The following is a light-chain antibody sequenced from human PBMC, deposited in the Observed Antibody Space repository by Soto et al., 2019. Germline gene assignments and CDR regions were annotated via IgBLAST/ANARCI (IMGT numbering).Light chain of an antibody. CDR2: RAS. CDR1: QTISSSF. V-gene: IGKV3-20*01. J-gene: IGKJ3*01. Sequence: EIVLTQSPGTLSLSPGERATLSCRASQTISSSFLAWYQQKPGQAPRLLIYRASRRAPGIPDRFSGSGSWTDFTLTISRLESDDFAVYYCHQFGSSPLDTFGPGTKVEIK. CDR3: HQFGSSPLDT.